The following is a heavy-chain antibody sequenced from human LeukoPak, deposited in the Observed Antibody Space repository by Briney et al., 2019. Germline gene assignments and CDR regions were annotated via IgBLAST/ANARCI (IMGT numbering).Heavy chain of an antibody. CDR3: ARSPYSYGFTSDY. V-gene: IGHV1-2*06. CDR1: GYTFTGYY. Sequence: ASVKVSCKASGYTFTGYYMHWVRQAPGQGLEWMGRINPNSGGTNYAQKFQGRVTMTSDTAISTAYMELSRLRSDDTAVYYCARSPYSYGFTSDYWGQGTLVTVSS. D-gene: IGHD5-18*01. J-gene: IGHJ4*02. CDR2: INPNSGGT.